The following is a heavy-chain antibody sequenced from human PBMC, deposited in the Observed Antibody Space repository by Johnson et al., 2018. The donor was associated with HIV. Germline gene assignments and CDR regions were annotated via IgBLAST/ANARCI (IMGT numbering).Heavy chain of an antibody. CDR2: ISWNSGSI. CDR1: GFTFDDYA. CDR3: AKANWNGDAFDI. J-gene: IGHJ3*02. D-gene: IGHD1-1*01. Sequence: VQLVESGGGLVQPGRSLRLSCAASGFTFDDYAMHWVRQAPGKGLEWVSGISWNSGSIGYADSVKGRFTISRDNAKNSLYLQMNRLRAEDTALYYCAKANWNGDAFDIWGQGTMVTVSS. V-gene: IGHV3-9*01.